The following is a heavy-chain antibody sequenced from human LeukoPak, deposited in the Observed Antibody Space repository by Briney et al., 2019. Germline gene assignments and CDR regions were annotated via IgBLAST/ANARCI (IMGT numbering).Heavy chain of an antibody. CDR2: INPNSGGT. CDR1: GYTFTDYY. D-gene: IGHD6-6*01. CDR3: ARARWQLVPYFDS. Sequence: ASVKVSCKASGYTFTDYYMHWVRQAPGQGLEWMGWINPNSGGTNFAQKFQGRVAMTRDTSISTAYMELGSLTSDDTAVYYCARARWQLVPYFDSWGQGTLVTVSS. V-gene: IGHV1-2*02. J-gene: IGHJ4*02.